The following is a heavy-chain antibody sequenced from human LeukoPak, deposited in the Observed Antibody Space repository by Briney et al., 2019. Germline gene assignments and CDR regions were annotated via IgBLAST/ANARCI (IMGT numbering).Heavy chain of an antibody. J-gene: IGHJ3*02. CDR3: AVNFIAGAGDDDFDI. CDR1: LDSSRGAY. D-gene: IGHD6-13*01. V-gene: IGHV4-34*01. Sequence: ETLSLTCAQHLDSSRGAYGSWVSEPPGKGLEWIWEINHSGITNYNPSLKSRATISVDTSKNEFSLKLSCLQVANSVVYYCAVNFIAGAGDDDFDIWGQGTLVTVSS. CDR2: INHSGIT.